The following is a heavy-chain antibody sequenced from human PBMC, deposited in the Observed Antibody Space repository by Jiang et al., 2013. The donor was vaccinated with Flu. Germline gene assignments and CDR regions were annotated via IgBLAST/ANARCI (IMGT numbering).Heavy chain of an antibody. CDR2: MNPNSGNT. CDR1: FTSYD. D-gene: IGHD6-19*01. V-gene: IGHV1-8*01. Sequence: FTSYDINWVRQATGQGLEWMGWMNPNSGNTGYAQKFQGRVTMTRNTSISTAYMELSSLRSEDTAVYYCARVAYRRAVAGSAYWGQGTLVTVSS. J-gene: IGHJ4*02. CDR3: ARVAYRRAVAGSAY.